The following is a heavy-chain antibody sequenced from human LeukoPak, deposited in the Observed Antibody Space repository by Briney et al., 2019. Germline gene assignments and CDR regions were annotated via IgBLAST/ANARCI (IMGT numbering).Heavy chain of an antibody. CDR1: GFTFSSYS. Sequence: GGSLRLSCAASGFTFSSYSMNWVRQAPGKGLEWVSSISSSSSYTYYADSVKGRFTISRDNAKNSLYLQMNSLRAEDTAVYYCARDLRGFDYWGQGTLVTVSS. V-gene: IGHV3-21*01. D-gene: IGHD4-17*01. CDR2: ISSSSSYT. CDR3: ARDLRGFDY. J-gene: IGHJ4*02.